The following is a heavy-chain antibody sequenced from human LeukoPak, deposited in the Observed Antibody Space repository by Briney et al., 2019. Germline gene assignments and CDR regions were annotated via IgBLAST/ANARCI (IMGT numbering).Heavy chain of an antibody. CDR1: GFSFSNYW. Sequence: PGGSLRLSCAASGFSFSNYWMHWVRQAPGKGLEWVSSISSSSSYIYYADSVKGRFTISRDNAKNSLYLQMNSLRAEDTAVYYCARDQRWELNALDFWGQGILVTVSS. V-gene: IGHV3-21*01. J-gene: IGHJ4*02. CDR3: ARDQRWELNALDF. D-gene: IGHD1-26*01. CDR2: ISSSSSYI.